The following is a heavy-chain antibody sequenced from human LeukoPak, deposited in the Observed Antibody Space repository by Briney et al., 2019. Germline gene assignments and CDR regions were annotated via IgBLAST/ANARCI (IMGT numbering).Heavy chain of an antibody. J-gene: IGHJ4*02. V-gene: IGHV4-34*01. Sequence: SETLSLTCAVYGGSFSGYYWSWIRQPPGKGLEWIGEINHSGSTNYNPSLKSRVTISVDTSKNQFSLKLNSVAAADTAVYYCATLRSSGWPHAKTYWGKGTLVTVSS. CDR1: GGSFSGYY. D-gene: IGHD6-25*01. CDR2: INHSGST. CDR3: ATLRSSGWPHAKTY.